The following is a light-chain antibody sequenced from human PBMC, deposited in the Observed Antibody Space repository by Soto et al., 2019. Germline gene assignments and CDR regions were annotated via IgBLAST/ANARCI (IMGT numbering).Light chain of an antibody. CDR1: QSVGTY. J-gene: IGKJ1*01. Sequence: ETVLTQSPATLSLSPGERATLSCRASQSVGTYLAWYQQKPGQAPRLLIYDASNRATGIPARFSGSGSGTDFTLTISSLEPEDFAVYFCQQRFSWWTFGQGTKVEIK. V-gene: IGKV3-11*01. CDR2: DAS. CDR3: QQRFSWWT.